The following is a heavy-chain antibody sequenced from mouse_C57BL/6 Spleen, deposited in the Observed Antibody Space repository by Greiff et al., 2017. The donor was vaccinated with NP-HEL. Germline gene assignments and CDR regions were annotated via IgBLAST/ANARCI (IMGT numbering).Heavy chain of an antibody. Sequence: QVQLQQPGAELVRPGSSVKLSCKASGYTFTSYWMDWVKQRPGQGLEWIGNIYPSDSETHYNQKFKDKATLTVDKSSSTAYMQLSSLTSEDSAVYYGARAGLGRGYYFDYWGQGTTLTVSS. D-gene: IGHD4-1*01. CDR1: GYTFTSYW. J-gene: IGHJ2*01. CDR2: IYPSDSET. V-gene: IGHV1-61*01. CDR3: ARAGLGRGYYFDY.